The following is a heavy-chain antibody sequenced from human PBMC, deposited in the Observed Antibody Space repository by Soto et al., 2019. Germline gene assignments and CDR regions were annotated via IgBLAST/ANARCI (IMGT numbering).Heavy chain of an antibody. CDR1: GFTFSNVW. CDR2: IKSRTENETT. CDR3: ATVFTHANSWFDY. V-gene: IGHV3-15*01. J-gene: IGHJ4*02. D-gene: IGHD4-4*01. Sequence: GGSLRLSCAASGFTFSNVWLSWVRQGPGKGLEWLGRIKSRTENETTDYASPARGRFIISRDDSKNMMYLQLNSLKYEDTGVYYCATVFTHANSWFDYWGQGNPVTVSS.